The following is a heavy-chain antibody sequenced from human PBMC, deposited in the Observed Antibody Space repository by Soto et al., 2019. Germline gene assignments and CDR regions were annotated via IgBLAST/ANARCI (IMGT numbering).Heavy chain of an antibody. CDR1: GYTFTTYY. J-gene: IGHJ4*02. D-gene: IGHD3-10*01. Sequence: ASVKVSCKASGYTFTTYYMHWVRQAPGQGLEWMGIIDPSGGSTSYAQQFQGRVTMTTDTSTSTVYMELSSLRSEDTAVYYCARGDSTHYYGSGSPDYWGQGTLVTVSS. V-gene: IGHV1-46*01. CDR3: ARGDSTHYYGSGSPDY. CDR2: IDPSGGST.